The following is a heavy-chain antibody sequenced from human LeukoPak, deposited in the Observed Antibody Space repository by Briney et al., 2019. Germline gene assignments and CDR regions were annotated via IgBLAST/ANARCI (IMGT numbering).Heavy chain of an antibody. J-gene: IGHJ4*02. CDR3: ARTKYSSGWYVVRSGDPFDY. CDR1: SGSISSGDYY. D-gene: IGHD6-19*01. V-gene: IGHV4-30-4*08. Sequence: SQTLSLTCTVTSGSISSGDYYWTWIRQPPGKGLEWIGYIYYSGSTYYNPSLKSRVTISVDTSKNQFSLKLSSVTAADTAVYYCARTKYSSGWYVVRSGDPFDYWGQGTLVTVSS. CDR2: IYYSGST.